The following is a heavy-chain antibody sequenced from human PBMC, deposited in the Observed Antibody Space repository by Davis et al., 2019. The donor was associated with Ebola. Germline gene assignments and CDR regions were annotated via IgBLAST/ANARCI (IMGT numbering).Heavy chain of an antibody. V-gene: IGHV4-61*05. CDR2: ISYSGST. D-gene: IGHD2-2*01. CDR1: GGSISSSSYY. Sequence: SETLSLTCTVSGGSISSSSYYWSWIRQPPGKGLEWIGYISYSGSTNYNPSLKSRVTISVDTSKNQFSLKLSSVTAADTAVYYCARRPAIYYYYYGMDVWGQGTTVTVSS. CDR3: ARRPAIYYYYYGMDV. J-gene: IGHJ6*02.